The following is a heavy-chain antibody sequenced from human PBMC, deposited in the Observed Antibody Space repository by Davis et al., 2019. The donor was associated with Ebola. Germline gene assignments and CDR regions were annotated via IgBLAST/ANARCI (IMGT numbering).Heavy chain of an antibody. J-gene: IGHJ5*02. Sequence: GESLKISCAASGFTFSSYSMNWVRQAPGKGLEWVSYISSSSSTIYYADSVKGRFTISRDNAKNSLYLQMNSLRAEDTAVYYCARPDRRVAAPAGWFDPWGQGTLVTVSS. V-gene: IGHV3-48*04. CDR1: GFTFSSYS. CDR3: ARPDRRVAAPAGWFDP. CDR2: ISSSSSTI. D-gene: IGHD6-6*01.